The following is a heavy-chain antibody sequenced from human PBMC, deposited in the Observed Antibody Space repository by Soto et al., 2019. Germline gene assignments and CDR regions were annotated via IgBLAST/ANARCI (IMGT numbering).Heavy chain of an antibody. CDR3: ARACSSNSCYDVFDY. CDR1: GGSISSYY. J-gene: IGHJ4*02. V-gene: IGHV4-4*07. Sequence: SETLSLTCTVSGGSISSYYWSWIRQPAGKGLEWIGRIYTSGSTNYNPSLKSRVTMSVDTSKNQFSLKLSSVTATDTAVYYCARACSSNSCYDVFDYWGQGTLVTVS. CDR2: IYTSGST. D-gene: IGHD2-2*01.